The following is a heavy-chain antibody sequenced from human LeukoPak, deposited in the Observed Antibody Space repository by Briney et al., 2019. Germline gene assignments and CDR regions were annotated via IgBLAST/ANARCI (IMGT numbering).Heavy chain of an antibody. V-gene: IGHV4-34*01. CDR3: ARVGVVVAATWQAPHNWFDP. CDR2: INHSGST. Sequence: PSETLSLTCAVYGGSFSGYYWSWIRQPPGKGLGWIGEINHSGSTNYNPSLKSRVTISVDTSKNQFSLKLSSVTAADTAVYYCARVGVVVAATWQAPHNWFDPWGQGTLVTVSS. J-gene: IGHJ5*02. CDR1: GGSFSGYY. D-gene: IGHD2-15*01.